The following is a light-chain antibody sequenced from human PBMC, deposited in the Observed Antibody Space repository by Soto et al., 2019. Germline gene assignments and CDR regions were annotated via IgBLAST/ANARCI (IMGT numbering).Light chain of an antibody. CDR1: QSVTNNY. V-gene: IGKV3-20*01. CDR2: GAS. Sequence: EIVLTQFPGTLSLSPGERATLSCRASQSVTNNYLAWYQQRPGQPPNLLIFGASNRATGIPDRFSGSGSGTDFTLTISRLEPEDFAVYYCQQYGSSIQTLGQGTKVDIK. J-gene: IGKJ1*01. CDR3: QQYGSSIQT.